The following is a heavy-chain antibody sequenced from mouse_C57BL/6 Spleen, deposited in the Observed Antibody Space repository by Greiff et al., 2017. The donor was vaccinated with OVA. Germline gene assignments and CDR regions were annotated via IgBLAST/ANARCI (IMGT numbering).Heavy chain of an antibody. J-gene: IGHJ2*01. CDR1: GFSLTSYG. Sequence: QVQLQQSGPGLVQPSQSLSITCTVSGFSLTSYGVHWVRQSPGKGLEWLGVIWSGGSTAYNAAFISRLSISKDNSKSQVFFKMNSLQADDTAIYYCARRDGYYPYFDYWGQGTTLTVSS. V-gene: IGHV2-2*01. D-gene: IGHD2-3*01. CDR3: ARRDGYYPYFDY. CDR2: IWSGGST.